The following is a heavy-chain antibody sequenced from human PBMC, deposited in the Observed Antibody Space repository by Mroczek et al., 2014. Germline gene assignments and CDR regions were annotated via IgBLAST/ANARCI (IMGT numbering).Heavy chain of an antibody. Sequence: QVQLQQWGAGLLKPSETLSLTCAVYGGSFSGYYWSWIRQPPGKGLEWIGEINHSGSTNYNPSLKSRVTISVDTSKNQFSLKLSSVTAADTAVYYCARVTALKRPNPDAFDIWGQGTMVTVSS. CDR3: ARVTALKRPNPDAFDI. J-gene: IGHJ3*02. D-gene: IGHD1-1*01. CDR1: GGSFSGYY. V-gene: IGHV4-34*01. CDR2: INHSGST.